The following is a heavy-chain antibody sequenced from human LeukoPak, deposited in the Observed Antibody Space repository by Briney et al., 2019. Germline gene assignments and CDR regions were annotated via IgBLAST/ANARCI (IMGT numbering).Heavy chain of an antibody. J-gene: IGHJ2*01. CDR2: IYYSGST. V-gene: IGHV4-30-4*07. CDR3: ARLDYDFWSGSAKYWYFDL. D-gene: IGHD3-3*01. Sequence: SETLSLTCAVSGGSISSGGYSWSWIRQPPGKGLEWIGYIYYSGSTYYNPSLKSRVTISVDTSKNQFSLKLSSVTAADTAVYYCARLDYDFWSGSAKYWYFDLWGRGTLVTVSS. CDR1: GGSISSGGYS.